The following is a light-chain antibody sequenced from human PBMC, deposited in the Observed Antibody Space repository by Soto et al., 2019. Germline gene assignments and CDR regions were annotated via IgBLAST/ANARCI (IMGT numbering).Light chain of an antibody. CDR3: QAWDSSTGV. CDR2: QDS. CDR1: KLGDKY. Sequence: YELTQPPSVSVSPGQTASITCSGDKLGDKYACWYQQKPGQSPVLVIYQDSKRPSGIPERFSGSNSGNTATLTISGTQAMDEAYYYCQAWDSSTGVFGTGTKLTVL. J-gene: IGLJ1*01. V-gene: IGLV3-1*01.